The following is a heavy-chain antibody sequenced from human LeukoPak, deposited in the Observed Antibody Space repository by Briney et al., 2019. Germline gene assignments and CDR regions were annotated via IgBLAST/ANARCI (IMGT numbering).Heavy chain of an antibody. Sequence: GGSLRLSCAASGFTFSSYAMSWVRQAPGKGLEWVPIIYSGGSTYYADSVKGRFTISRDNSKNTLYLQMNTLRAEDTAVYYCVRGLWYFDLWGRGTLVTVSS. CDR1: GFTFSSYA. V-gene: IGHV3-66*01. CDR3: VRGLWYFDL. CDR2: IYSGGST. J-gene: IGHJ2*01.